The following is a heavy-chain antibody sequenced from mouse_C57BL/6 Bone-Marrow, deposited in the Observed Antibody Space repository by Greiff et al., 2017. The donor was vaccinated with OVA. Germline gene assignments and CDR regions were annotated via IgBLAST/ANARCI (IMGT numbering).Heavy chain of an antibody. CDR1: GFTFSDYY. D-gene: IGHD2-1*01. Sequence: EVKLVESGGGLVQPGGSLKLSCAASGFTFSDYYMYWVRQTPAKRLEWVAYISNGGGSTYYPDTVKGRFTISRDNAKNTLYLQMSRLKSEDTAMYYCASTLLPFYWYFDVWGTGTTVTVSS. J-gene: IGHJ1*03. V-gene: IGHV5-12*01. CDR2: ISNGGGST. CDR3: ASTLLPFYWYFDV.